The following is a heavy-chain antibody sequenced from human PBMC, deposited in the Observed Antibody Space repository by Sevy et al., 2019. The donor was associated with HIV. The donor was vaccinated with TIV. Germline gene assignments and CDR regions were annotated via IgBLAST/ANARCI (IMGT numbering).Heavy chain of an antibody. CDR2: ISSSSDYI. D-gene: IGHD1-26*01. V-gene: IGHV3-21*01. CDR1: GFTFSSYS. J-gene: IGHJ3*02. Sequence: GGSLRLSCAASGFTFSSYSMNWVRQAPGNGLEWVSSISSSSDYIYYADSVKGRFTISRDNAKNSLYLQMNSLRAEDTAVYYCARDDSGSYLEDAFDILGQGTLVTVSS. CDR3: ARDDSGSYLEDAFDI.